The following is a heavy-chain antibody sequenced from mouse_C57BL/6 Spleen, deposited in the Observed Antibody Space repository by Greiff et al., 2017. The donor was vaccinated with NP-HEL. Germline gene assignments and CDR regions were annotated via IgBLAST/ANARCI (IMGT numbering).Heavy chain of an antibody. CDR2: INYDGSST. CDR1: GFTFSDYY. J-gene: IGHJ4*01. Sequence: EVHLVESEGGLVQPGSSMKLSCTASGFTFSDYYMAWVRQVPEKGLEWVANINYDGSSTYYLDSLKSRFIISRDNAKNILYLQMSSLKSEDTATYYCAREREGHGYYAMDYWGQGTSVTVSS. D-gene: IGHD3-3*01. V-gene: IGHV5-16*01. CDR3: AREREGHGYYAMDY.